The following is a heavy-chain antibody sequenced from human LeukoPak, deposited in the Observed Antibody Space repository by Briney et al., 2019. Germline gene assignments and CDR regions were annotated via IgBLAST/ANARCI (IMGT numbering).Heavy chain of an antibody. J-gene: IGHJ5*02. Sequence: GASVKVSCKASGYTFTGYYMHWVRQAPGQGLEWMGRINPNSGGTNYAQKFQGRVTMTRDTSISTAYMELSRLRSDDTAVYYCARAPSSTFDWPPSPRDNWFDPWGQGTLVTVSS. V-gene: IGHV1-2*06. CDR1: GYTFTGYY. CDR3: ARAPSSTFDWPPSPRDNWFDP. CDR2: INPNSGGT. D-gene: IGHD3-9*01.